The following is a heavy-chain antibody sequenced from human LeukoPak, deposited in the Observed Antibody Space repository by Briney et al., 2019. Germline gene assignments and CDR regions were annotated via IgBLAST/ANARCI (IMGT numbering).Heavy chain of an antibody. CDR3: TRVARLFGRYFDY. J-gene: IGHJ4*02. CDR1: GFTFGDYA. Sequence: GGSLRLSCTASGFTFGDYAMRWFRQAPGKGLEWGGFIRSKAYGGTTEYAASVKGRFTISRDDSKSIAYLQMNSLKTEDTAVYYCTRVARLFGRYFDYWGQGTLVTVSS. CDR2: IRSKAYGGTT. D-gene: IGHD2-15*01. V-gene: IGHV3-49*03.